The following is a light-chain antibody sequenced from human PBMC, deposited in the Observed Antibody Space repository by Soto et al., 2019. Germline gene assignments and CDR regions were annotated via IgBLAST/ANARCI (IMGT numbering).Light chain of an antibody. Sequence: EVVFTQSPGALSLSPGERASLSCRASQSVSSSYLAWYQQKPGQAPRLLIYGASTRATGISARFSGSGSGTEFTLTISSLQSEDFGVYYCQQYNNWWTFGQGTKVDI. V-gene: IGKV3-15*01. CDR3: QQYNNWWT. CDR2: GAS. CDR1: QSVSSSY. J-gene: IGKJ1*01.